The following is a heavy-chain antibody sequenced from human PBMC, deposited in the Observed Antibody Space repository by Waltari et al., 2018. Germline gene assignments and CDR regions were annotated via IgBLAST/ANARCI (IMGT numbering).Heavy chain of an antibody. V-gene: IGHV1-46*01. CDR2: INPSGGST. D-gene: IGHD3-9*01. CDR1: GYTFPSYY. CDR3: ARDLRYYDILTGYYDAFDI. Sequence: QVQLVQSGAEVKKPGASVKVSCKASGYTFPSYYMHWVRQAPGQGLEWMGIINPSGGSTSYAQKFQGRVTMTRDTSTSTVYMELSSLRSEDTAVYYCARDLRYYDILTGYYDAFDIWGQGTMVTVSS. J-gene: IGHJ3*02.